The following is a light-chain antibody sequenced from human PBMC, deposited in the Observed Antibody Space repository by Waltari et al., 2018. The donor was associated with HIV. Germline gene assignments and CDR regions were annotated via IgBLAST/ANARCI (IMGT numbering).Light chain of an antibody. CDR2: STN. Sequence: QTVVTQEPSFSVSPGGTVTLTCGLSSGSVSTSYYPSWYQQTPGQAPRTLIYSTNTRSSGVPDRFSGYILGNKAALTITGAQADDESDYYCELYMGSGILVFGGGTKLTGL. CDR1: SGSVSTSYY. J-gene: IGLJ3*02. CDR3: ELYMGSGILV. V-gene: IGLV8-61*01.